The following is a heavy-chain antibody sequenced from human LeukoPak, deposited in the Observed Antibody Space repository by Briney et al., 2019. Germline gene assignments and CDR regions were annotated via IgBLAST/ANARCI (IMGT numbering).Heavy chain of an antibody. CDR1: GFTFSSYG. V-gene: IGHV3-33*01. CDR2: IWNDGTNI. Sequence: PGRSLTLSCAASGFTFSSYGMHWVRQAPGKGLEWVAFIWNDGTNIYYVDSVKGRFSISRDNSKNTLYLEMNSLRVEDTGVYYCARGGYNFDYWGQGTLVTVSS. D-gene: IGHD1-14*01. J-gene: IGHJ4*02. CDR3: ARGGYNFDY.